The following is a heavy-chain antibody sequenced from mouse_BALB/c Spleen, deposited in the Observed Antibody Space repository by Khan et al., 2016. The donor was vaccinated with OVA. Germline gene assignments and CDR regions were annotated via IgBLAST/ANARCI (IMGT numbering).Heavy chain of an antibody. CDR2: ISYSGSS. CDR1: GYSITSDYA. V-gene: IGHV3-2*02. J-gene: IGHJ4*01. Sequence: EVQLQESGPGLVKPSQSLSLTCTVTGYSITSDYAWNWIRQFPGNKLEWMGYISYSGSSSYHPSLKSRISITRDTSKNQFFLQLNSVTTEDTATYYCARGRTYWGQGTSVTVAS. CDR3: ARGRTY.